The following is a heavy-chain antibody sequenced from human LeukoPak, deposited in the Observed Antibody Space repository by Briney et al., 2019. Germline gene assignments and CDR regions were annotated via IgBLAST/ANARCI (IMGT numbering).Heavy chain of an antibody. J-gene: IGHJ4*02. CDR3: ARTSMVRGVPYYFDY. CDR2: ISVIGGST. D-gene: IGHD3-10*01. CDR1: GFTFSSYA. V-gene: IGHV3-23*01. Sequence: GSLRLSCAASGFTFSSYAMSWVRQAPGKGLEWVSGISVIGGSTYYADSVKGRFTISRDNSKNTLYLQMNSLRAEDTAVYYCARTSMVRGVPYYFDYWGQGTLVTVTS.